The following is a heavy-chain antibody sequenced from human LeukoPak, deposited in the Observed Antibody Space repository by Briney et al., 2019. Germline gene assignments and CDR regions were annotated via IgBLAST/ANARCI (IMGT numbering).Heavy chain of an antibody. CDR3: AREVDAAAAYNWFDP. V-gene: IGHV4-59*01. Sequence: SETLSLTCTVSGDSISTYYWSWIRQPPGKGLEWIGYIYYRVTSDYNPSLKSRVTMSVDMSTRQISLKLSSVTAADTAVYYCAREVDAAAAYNWFDPWGQGTLVTVSS. J-gene: IGHJ5*02. CDR1: GDSISTYY. D-gene: IGHD2-2*01. CDR2: IYYRVTS.